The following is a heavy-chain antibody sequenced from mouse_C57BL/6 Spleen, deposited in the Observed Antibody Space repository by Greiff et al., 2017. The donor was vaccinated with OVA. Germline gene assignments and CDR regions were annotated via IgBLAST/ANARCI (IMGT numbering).Heavy chain of an antibody. D-gene: IGHD1-1*01. CDR3: ARGTYYYGSSYWYFDV. CDR1: GYSFTGYY. CDR2: INPSTGGT. V-gene: IGHV1-42*01. Sequence: VQLQQSGPELVKPGASVKISCKASGYSFTGYYMNWVKQSPEKSLEWIGEINPSTGGTTYNQKFKAKATLTVDKSSSTAYMQLKSLTSEDAAVYYCARGTYYYGSSYWYFDVWGTGTTVTVSS. J-gene: IGHJ1*03.